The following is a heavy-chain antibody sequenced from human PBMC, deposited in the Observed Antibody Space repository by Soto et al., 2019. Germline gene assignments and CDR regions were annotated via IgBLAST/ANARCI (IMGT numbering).Heavy chain of an antibody. CDR1: GGSILNGGHY. CDR3: ARDNYGGMLEI. CDR2: IFFSGNT. Sequence: QVQLQESGPGLLRPSQTLSLNCNVSGGSILNGGHYWTWIRQHPGKGLEWIGKIFFSGNTQYNPALKSRLTFSVDTAKNQYSLKLNSVTAAYTAIYYCARDNYGGMLEIWGPGTLVTVSS. V-gene: IGHV4-31*03. D-gene: IGHD4-17*01. J-gene: IGHJ4*02.